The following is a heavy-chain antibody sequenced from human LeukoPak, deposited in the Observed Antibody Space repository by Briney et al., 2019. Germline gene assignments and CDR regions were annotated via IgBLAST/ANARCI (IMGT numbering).Heavy chain of an antibody. D-gene: IGHD3-9*01. CDR1: GFTFSSYS. J-gene: IGHJ6*02. CDR3: ASFSWSLDILTGYYKGSGDYYYYGMDV. Sequence: PGGSLRLSCAASGFTFSSYSMNWVRQAPGKGLEWVSSISSSSSYIYYADSVKGRFTISRDNAKNSLYLQMNSLRAEDTAVYYCASFSWSLDILTGYYKGSGDYYYYGMDVWGQGTTVTVSS. V-gene: IGHV3-21*01. CDR2: ISSSSSYI.